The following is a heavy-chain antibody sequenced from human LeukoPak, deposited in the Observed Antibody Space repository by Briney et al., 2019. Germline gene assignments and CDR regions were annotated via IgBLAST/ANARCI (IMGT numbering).Heavy chain of an antibody. Sequence: SETLSLTCTVSGDSISTYYWSWIRQPAGKALEWIGRIHASGNTNYNPSLKSRVTLSVDTSKNQSSLKLNSVTAADTAVYYCARENVARYWYFDLWGRGTLVTVSS. CDR1: GDSISTYY. CDR2: IHASGNT. V-gene: IGHV4-4*07. J-gene: IGHJ2*01. CDR3: ARENVARYWYFDL.